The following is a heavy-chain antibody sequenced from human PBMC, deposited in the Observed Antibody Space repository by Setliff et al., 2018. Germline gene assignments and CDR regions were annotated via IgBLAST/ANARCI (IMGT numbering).Heavy chain of an antibody. CDR2: ISFTGSRT. D-gene: IGHD6-19*01. J-gene: IGHJ4*02. V-gene: IGHV3-48*01. CDR1: GFSVSDYS. CDR3: ARDQFSSGWYGPPESYFDC. Sequence: GSLRLSCAVSGFSVSDYSMNWFRQTPGRGLEWISYISFTGSRTVYPDSVRGRFTISRDEAKDTVYLQMNSLTAEDTAVYFCARDQFSSGWYGPPESYFDCWGQGILVTVSS.